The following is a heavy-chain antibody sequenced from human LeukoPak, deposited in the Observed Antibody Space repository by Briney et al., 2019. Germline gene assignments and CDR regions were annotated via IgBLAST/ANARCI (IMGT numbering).Heavy chain of an antibody. CDR3: ARDLEPNYYYDSNPVGY. Sequence: RASVKVSRKASGYTFTGYYMHWVRQAPGQGLEWMGWINPNSGGTNYAQKFQGRVTMTRDTSISTAYMELSRLRSDDTAVYYCARDLEPNYYYDSNPVGYWGQGTLVTVSS. CDR1: GYTFTGYY. V-gene: IGHV1-2*02. CDR2: INPNSGGT. D-gene: IGHD3-22*01. J-gene: IGHJ4*02.